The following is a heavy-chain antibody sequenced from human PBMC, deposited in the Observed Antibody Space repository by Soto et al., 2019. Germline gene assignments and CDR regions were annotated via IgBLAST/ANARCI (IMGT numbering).Heavy chain of an antibody. V-gene: IGHV1-69*13. Sequence: SVKVSCKASGGTFSSYAFSWVRQAPGQGLEWMGGIIPMYVTTNYAQKFQGRVTITADESTSTAYMELSSLRSEDTAMYYCARLYCSGGSCYPPFWGQGTLVTVSS. CDR2: IIPMYVTT. CDR1: GGTFSSYA. CDR3: ARLYCSGGSCYPPF. D-gene: IGHD2-15*01. J-gene: IGHJ4*02.